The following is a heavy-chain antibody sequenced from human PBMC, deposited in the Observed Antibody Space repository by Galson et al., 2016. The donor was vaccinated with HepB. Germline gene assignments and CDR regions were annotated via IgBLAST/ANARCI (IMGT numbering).Heavy chain of an antibody. CDR3: AILGMYYRDSSDYFTEDH. D-gene: IGHD3-22*01. V-gene: IGHV3-7*03. J-gene: IGHJ4*02. CDR1: GFIFSNHW. CDR2: IKHDGREI. Sequence: SLRLSCAASGFIFSNHWMIWVRQAPGKGLEWVANIKHDGREIYYVDSVKGRFSISRDNAKNSLFLQMNSLRAEDTAVYYCAILGMYYRDSSDYFTEDHWGQGTLVTVSS.